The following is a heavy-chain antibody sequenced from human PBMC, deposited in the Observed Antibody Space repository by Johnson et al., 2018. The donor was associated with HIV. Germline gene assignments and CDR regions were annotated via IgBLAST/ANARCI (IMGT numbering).Heavy chain of an antibody. CDR1: GFTFRDYY. V-gene: IGHV3-11*04. D-gene: IGHD6-13*01. J-gene: IGHJ3*02. Sequence: QVQLVESGGGLVKPGGSLRLSCAASGFTFRDYYMSWIRQAPGKGLEWVSYISSSGSTMYYADSVKGRFTISRENAKNSLYLQMNSLRAEDTAVYYCARDPAAAALRAFDIWGQGTMVTVSS. CDR3: ARDPAAAALRAFDI. CDR2: ISSSGSTM.